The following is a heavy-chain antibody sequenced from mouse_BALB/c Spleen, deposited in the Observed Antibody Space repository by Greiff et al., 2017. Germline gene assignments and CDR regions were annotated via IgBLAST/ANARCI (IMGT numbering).Heavy chain of an antibody. Sequence: EVQLVESGGDLVKPGGSLKLSCAASGFTFSSYGMSWVRQTPDKRLEWVATISSGGSYTYYPDSVKGRFTISRDNAKNTLYLQMSSLKSEDTAMYYCASHAPYGYEFAYWGQGTLVTVSA. V-gene: IGHV5-6*01. CDR1: GFTFSSYG. CDR3: ASHAPYGYEFAY. J-gene: IGHJ3*01. D-gene: IGHD2-2*01. CDR2: ISSGGSYT.